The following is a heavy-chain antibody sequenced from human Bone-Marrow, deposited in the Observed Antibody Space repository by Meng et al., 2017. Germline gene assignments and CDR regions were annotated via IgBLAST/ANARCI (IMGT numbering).Heavy chain of an antibody. CDR2: FDPEDGET. V-gene: IGHV1-24*01. CDR3: ATGGGRIAAAGTSFDY. D-gene: IGHD6-13*01. Sequence: ASVKVSCKVSGYTLTELSMHWLRQAPGKGLEWRGGFDPEDGETIYAQKFQGRVTMTEDTSTDTAYMELSSLRSEDTAVYYCATGGGRIAAAGTSFDYWGQGTLVTVSS. J-gene: IGHJ4*02. CDR1: GYTLTELS.